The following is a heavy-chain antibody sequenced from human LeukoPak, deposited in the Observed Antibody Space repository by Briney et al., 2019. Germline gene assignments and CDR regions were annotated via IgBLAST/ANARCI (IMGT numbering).Heavy chain of an antibody. J-gene: IGHJ4*02. Sequence: GGSLRVSCASSGFSIRTFGMTWVRQAAGKGLEWVSTLSAGTESSYYADAVKGRFTVSGDYSKNTLYLLMTNVRANDSAVYYCAKFYDFDSRGYYSDWGQGTLVAVSS. V-gene: IGHV3-23*01. D-gene: IGHD3-22*01. CDR3: AKFYDFDSRGYYSD. CDR1: GFSIRTFG. CDR2: LSAGTESS.